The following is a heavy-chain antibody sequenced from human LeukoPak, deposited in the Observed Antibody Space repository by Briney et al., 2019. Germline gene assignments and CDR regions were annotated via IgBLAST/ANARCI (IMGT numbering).Heavy chain of an antibody. V-gene: IGHV3-74*01. CDR2: INSDGSST. D-gene: IGHD3-3*01. Sequence: GGSLRLSCAGAGFYFGGSAMSWVRQAPGKGLVWVSRINSDGSSTSYADSVKGRFTISRDNAKNTLYLQMNSLRAEDTAVYYCARDRDDFWSGYSDYWGQGTLVTVSS. CDR3: ARDRDDFWSGYSDY. J-gene: IGHJ4*02. CDR1: GFYFGGSA.